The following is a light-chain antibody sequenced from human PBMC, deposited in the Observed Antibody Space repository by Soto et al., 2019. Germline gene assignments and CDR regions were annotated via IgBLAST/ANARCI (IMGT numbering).Light chain of an antibody. Sequence: QSALTQPASVSGSPGQSITISCTGTSSDVGSYNVVSWYQHHPGKAPKLMIYEGSKRPSGVSNRFSGSKSGNTASLTIPGLQAEDEADYYCCSYAGSTPYVFGTGTKVTVL. J-gene: IGLJ1*01. CDR1: SSDVGSYNV. V-gene: IGLV2-23*01. CDR2: EGS. CDR3: CSYAGSTPYV.